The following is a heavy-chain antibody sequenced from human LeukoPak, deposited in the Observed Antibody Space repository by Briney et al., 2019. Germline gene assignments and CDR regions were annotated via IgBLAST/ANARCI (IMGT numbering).Heavy chain of an antibody. J-gene: IGHJ4*02. CDR2: ISNSGAYI. D-gene: IGHD1-26*01. CDR1: GFTFSSYT. CDR3: ARDGSGSYFGY. Sequence: KSGGSLRLSCAASGFTFSSYTMNWVRQAPGKGLEWVSSISNSGAYIYYADSVKGRFTISRDNAKSSLYLQMNTLRAEDTAVYYCARDGSGSYFGYWGQGTLVTVSS. V-gene: IGHV3-21*01.